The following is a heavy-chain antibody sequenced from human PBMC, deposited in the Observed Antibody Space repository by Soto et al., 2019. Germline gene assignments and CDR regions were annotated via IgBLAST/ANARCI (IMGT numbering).Heavy chain of an antibody. Sequence: GGSLRLSCAASGFTFSSYAMHWVRQAPGKGLEWVAVISYDGSNKYYADSVKGRFTISRDNSKNTLYLQMNSLRAEDTAVYYCASPDLAAAEYYFDYWGQGTLVTVSS. V-gene: IGHV3-30-3*01. CDR3: ASPDLAAAEYYFDY. CDR1: GFTFSSYA. CDR2: ISYDGSNK. D-gene: IGHD6-13*01. J-gene: IGHJ4*02.